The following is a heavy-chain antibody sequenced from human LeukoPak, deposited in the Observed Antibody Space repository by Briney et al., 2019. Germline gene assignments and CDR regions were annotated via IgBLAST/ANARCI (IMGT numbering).Heavy chain of an antibody. CDR2: INTNSGGT. D-gene: IGHD2-2*01. Sequence: GASVKVSCKASGYTFTGYYMHWVRQAPGQGLEWMGWINTNSGGTNYEQTFQGRVTMTRDTSISTAYMELSRLRSDDTAVYYCARDRVPAALSTGDWFDPWGEGTLVTVCS. CDR3: ARDRVPAALSTGDWFDP. CDR1: GYTFTGYY. J-gene: IGHJ5*02. V-gene: IGHV1-2*02.